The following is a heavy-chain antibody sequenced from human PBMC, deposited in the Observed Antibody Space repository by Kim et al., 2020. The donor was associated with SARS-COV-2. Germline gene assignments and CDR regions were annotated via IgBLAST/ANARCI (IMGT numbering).Heavy chain of an antibody. CDR1: GFTFSSYW. V-gene: IGHV3-74*01. Sequence: GGSLTLSCAASGFTFSSYWMHWVRQAPGKGLVWVSRINSDGSSTTYADSVKGRFTISRDNAKNTLYLQMNSLRAEDTAVYYCARENEMATIHFDYWGQGTLVTVSS. CDR2: INSDGSST. CDR3: ARENEMATIHFDY. J-gene: IGHJ4*02.